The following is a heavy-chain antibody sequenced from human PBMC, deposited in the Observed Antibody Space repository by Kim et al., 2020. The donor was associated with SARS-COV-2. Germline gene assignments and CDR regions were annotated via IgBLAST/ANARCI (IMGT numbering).Heavy chain of an antibody. CDR3: ARHKMSTNAFDI. D-gene: IGHD1-1*01. J-gene: IGHJ3*02. V-gene: IGHV4-4*02. Sequence: NYNPTRRGRVTISLDKSKNQVSLTLTTVTAVDTAIYYCARHKMSTNAFDIWGQGTTVTVSS.